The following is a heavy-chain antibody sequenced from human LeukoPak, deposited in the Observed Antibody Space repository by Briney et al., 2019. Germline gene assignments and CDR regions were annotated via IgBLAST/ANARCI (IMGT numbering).Heavy chain of an antibody. V-gene: IGHV3-74*01. CDR1: GFTFSSYW. Sequence: PGRSLRLSCAASGFTFSSYWMHWVRQVPGKGLVWVARINPGGSSITYADSVKGRFTISRDNAKNTLYLQMDSLRAEDTGVYYCARSNQADDYWGQVTLVTVSS. J-gene: IGHJ4*02. CDR2: INPGGSSI. D-gene: IGHD1-14*01. CDR3: ARSNQADDY.